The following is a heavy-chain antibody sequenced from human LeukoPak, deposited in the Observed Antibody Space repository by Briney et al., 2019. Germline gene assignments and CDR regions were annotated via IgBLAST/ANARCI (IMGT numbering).Heavy chain of an antibody. D-gene: IGHD1-26*01. CDR2: IFSDGIRK. CDR3: VRASGPIKKNRFDQ. V-gene: IGHV3-30*12. Sequence: GGSLRLSCATSGFTFSTYGMEWVRQAPGKGLEWVAIIFSDGIRKYYADSVKGRFTISRDISRSTLYLEMNSLSAEDTAVYYCVRASGPIKKNRFDQWGQGTLVTVSS. CDR1: GFTFSTYG. J-gene: IGHJ4*02.